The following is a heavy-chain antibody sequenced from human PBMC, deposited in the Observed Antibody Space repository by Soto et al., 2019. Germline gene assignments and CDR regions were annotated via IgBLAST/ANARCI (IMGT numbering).Heavy chain of an antibody. J-gene: IGHJ4*02. CDR2: IYYSGST. Sequence: QVQLQESGPGLVKPSQTLYMTCTVSGDSISSGGYYWSWIRQPPGKGLEWIEYIYYSGSTYYNPSLKSRVTISVDTSKNQFSLNLSSVTAADTAVYYCARGYYDFWSGYSSGGFYFFDYCGQGTLVTVSS. V-gene: IGHV4-31*03. CDR1: GDSISSGGYY. CDR3: ARGYYDFWSGYSSGGFYFFDY. D-gene: IGHD3-3*01.